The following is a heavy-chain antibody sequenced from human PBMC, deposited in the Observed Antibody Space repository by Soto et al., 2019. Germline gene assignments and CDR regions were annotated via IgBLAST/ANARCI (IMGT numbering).Heavy chain of an antibody. CDR3: ARAVVPAAGTDAFDI. J-gene: IGHJ3*02. Sequence: SETLSLTCTVSGGCISSYYWSWIRQPPGKGLEWIGYIYYSGSTNYNPSLKSRVTISVDTSKNQFSLKLSSVTAADTAVYYCARAVVPAAGTDAFDIWGQGTMVTVSS. D-gene: IGHD2-2*01. CDR1: GGCISSYY. V-gene: IGHV4-59*01. CDR2: IYYSGST.